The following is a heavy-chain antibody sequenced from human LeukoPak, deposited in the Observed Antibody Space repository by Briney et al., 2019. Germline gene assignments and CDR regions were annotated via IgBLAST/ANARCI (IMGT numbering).Heavy chain of an antibody. Sequence: GESLKISCKGSGSSFTSYWIGWVRQLPGKGLEWMGIIYPGDSDTRYSPSFQGQVTISADKSISTAYLQWSSLKASDTAMYYCARTSCSGGSCYGSFDIWGQGTMVTVSS. V-gene: IGHV5-51*01. CDR1: GSSFTSYW. J-gene: IGHJ3*02. D-gene: IGHD2-15*01. CDR3: ARTSCSGGSCYGSFDI. CDR2: IYPGDSDT.